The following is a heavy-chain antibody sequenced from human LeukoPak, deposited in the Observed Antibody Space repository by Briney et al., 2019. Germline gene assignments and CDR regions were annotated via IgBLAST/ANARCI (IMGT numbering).Heavy chain of an antibody. CDR2: ISGSGGSA. Sequence: PGGSLGLSCAASGFTFSSYAMSWVRQAPGKGLEWVSAISGSGGSAYYADSVKGRFTLSRDNSKNTLYLQINSLRDEDTAVYYCAKDTRSSGPRGYFDYWGQGTLVTVSS. CDR3: AKDTRSSGPRGYFDY. J-gene: IGHJ4*02. V-gene: IGHV3-23*01. D-gene: IGHD3-10*01. CDR1: GFTFSSYA.